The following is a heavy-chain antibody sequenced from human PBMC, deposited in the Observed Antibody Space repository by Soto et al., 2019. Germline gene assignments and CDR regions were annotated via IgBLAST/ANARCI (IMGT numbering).Heavy chain of an antibody. CDR3: ATQAPDIVLVPAAIKDYYYGMDV. D-gene: IGHD2-2*01. J-gene: IGHJ6*02. CDR2: INTNTGNP. CDR1: GYTFTSYA. V-gene: IGHV7-4-1*01. Sequence: ASVKVSCKASGYTFTSYAINWVRQAPGQRLEWMGWINTNTGNPTYAQGFTGRFVFSLDTSVSTAYLQICSLKAEDTAVYYCATQAPDIVLVPAAIKDYYYGMDVWGQGTTVTVSS.